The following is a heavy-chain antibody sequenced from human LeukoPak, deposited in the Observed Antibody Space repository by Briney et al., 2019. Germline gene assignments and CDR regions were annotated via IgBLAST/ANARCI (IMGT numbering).Heavy chain of an antibody. CDR2: INHSGST. Sequence: KTSETLSLTCAVYGGSFSGYYWSWIRQPPGKGLEWIGEINHSGSTNYNPSLKSRVTISVDTSKNQFSLKLSSVTAADTAVYYCARVKWLAADAFDIWGQGTMVTVSS. V-gene: IGHV4-34*01. CDR1: GGSFSGYY. D-gene: IGHD6-19*01. J-gene: IGHJ3*02. CDR3: ARVKWLAADAFDI.